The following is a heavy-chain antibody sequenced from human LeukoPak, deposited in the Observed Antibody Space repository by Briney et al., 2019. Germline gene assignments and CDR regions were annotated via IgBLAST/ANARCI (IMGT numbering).Heavy chain of an antibody. CDR3: ARDGIAEGLDAFDI. Sequence: ASVKVSCKASGYTFTGYYMHWVRQAPGQGLEWMGWINPNSGGTNYAQKFQGRVTMTRDTSISTAYMELSRLRSDDTAVYYCARDGIAEGLDAFDIWGQGTVVTVSS. J-gene: IGHJ3*02. CDR1: GYTFTGYY. V-gene: IGHV1-2*02. CDR2: INPNSGGT. D-gene: IGHD6-13*01.